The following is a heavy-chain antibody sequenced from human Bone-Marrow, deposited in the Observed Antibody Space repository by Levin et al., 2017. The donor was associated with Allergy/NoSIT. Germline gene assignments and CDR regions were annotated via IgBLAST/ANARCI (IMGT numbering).Heavy chain of an antibody. D-gene: IGHD3-16*01. Sequence: GGSLRLSCAASGFTFSSYSMNWVRQAPGKGLEWVSYISSSSSTIYYADSVKGRFTISRDNAKNSLYLQMNSLRAEDTAVYYCARRIDLRVGIYYYYYYGMDVWGQGTTVTVS. V-gene: IGHV3-48*04. CDR1: GFTFSSYS. CDR3: ARRIDLRVGIYYYYYYGMDV. CDR2: ISSSSSTI. J-gene: IGHJ6*02.